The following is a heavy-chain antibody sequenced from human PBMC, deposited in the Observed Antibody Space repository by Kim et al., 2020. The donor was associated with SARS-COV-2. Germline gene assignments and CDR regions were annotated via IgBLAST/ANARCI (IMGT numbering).Heavy chain of an antibody. J-gene: IGHJ4*02. D-gene: IGHD2-15*01. CDR2: IKQDGSEK. V-gene: IGHV3-7*03. CDR1: GFTFSSYW. CDR3: ARVGAYCSGGSCYRVFDY. Sequence: GGSLRLSCAASGFTFSSYWMSWVRQAPGKGLEWVANIKQDGSEKYYVDSVKGRFTISRDNAKNSLYLQMNSLRAEDTAVYYCARVGAYCSGGSCYRVFDYWGQGTLVTVSS.